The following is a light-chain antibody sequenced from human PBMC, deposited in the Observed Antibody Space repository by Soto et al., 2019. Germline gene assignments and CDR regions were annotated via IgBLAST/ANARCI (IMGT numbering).Light chain of an antibody. Sequence: EIVLTQSPATLSLSQGEIATLSCRASQSISSYFGWYQQKPGQAPRLLLYDASNRATGIPVRFSGSGSGTDVTLTISSLEPDDFAVYYCQQRSEWPLTFGGGTRV. CDR3: QQRSEWPLT. CDR2: DAS. V-gene: IGKV3-11*01. J-gene: IGKJ4*01. CDR1: QSISSY.